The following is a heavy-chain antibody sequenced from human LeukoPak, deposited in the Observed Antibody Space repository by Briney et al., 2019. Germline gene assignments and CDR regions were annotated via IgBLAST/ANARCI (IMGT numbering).Heavy chain of an antibody. CDR1: GRSFSGYY. V-gene: IGHV4-34*01. Sequence: SETLTLTCAVYGRSFSGYYWSWIRQPPGKGLEWIGEVNHSGNTNHNPCLESRITISADTSKNQFSLKLSSVTAADTAVYYCARVKGGDGYNVVYFDYWGEGSMVSVSS. CDR2: VNHSGNT. CDR3: ARVKGGDGYNVVYFDY. D-gene: IGHD5-24*01. J-gene: IGHJ4*02.